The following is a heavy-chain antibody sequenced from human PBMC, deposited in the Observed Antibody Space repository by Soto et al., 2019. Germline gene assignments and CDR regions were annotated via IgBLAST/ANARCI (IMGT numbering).Heavy chain of an antibody. V-gene: IGHV3-23*01. D-gene: IGHD4-17*01. J-gene: IGHJ6*02. CDR2: IRGSGSST. CDR1: GFTFSRFA. CDR3: AKDPHGDQPYYYYYGMDV. Sequence: PGGSLRLSCAASGFTFSRFAMSWVRQAPGKGLEWVSTIRGSGSSTYYADSVKGRFTISRDNSKNTMYLQINSLRAEDTAVYYCAKDPHGDQPYYYYYGMDVWGQGTTVTVSS.